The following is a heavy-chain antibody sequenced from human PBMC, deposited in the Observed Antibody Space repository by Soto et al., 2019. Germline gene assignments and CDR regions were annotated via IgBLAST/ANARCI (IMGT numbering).Heavy chain of an antibody. D-gene: IGHD2-2*01. J-gene: IGHJ6*02. CDR2: LIPIFGTA. CDR3: ARDPGMTRYCSSTSCYGYYYYGMDV. CDR1: GGTFSSYA. Sequence: QVQLVQSGAEVKKPGSSVKVSCKASGGTFSSYAISWVRQAPGQGLEWMGGLIPIFGTANYAQKFQGRVTITADKSTSTAYMELSSLRSEDTAVYYCARDPGMTRYCSSTSCYGYYYYGMDVWGQGTTVTVSS. V-gene: IGHV1-69*06.